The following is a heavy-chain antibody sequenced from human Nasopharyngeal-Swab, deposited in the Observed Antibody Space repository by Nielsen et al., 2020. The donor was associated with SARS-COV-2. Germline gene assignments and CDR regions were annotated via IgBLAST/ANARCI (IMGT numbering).Heavy chain of an antibody. CDR1: GFTFSSYA. J-gene: IGHJ4*02. CDR3: VADEDIVLMVLDY. V-gene: IGHV3-64D*06. CDR2: ISSNGGST. D-gene: IGHD2-8*01. Sequence: GGSLRLSCSASGFTFSSYAMHWVRQAPGKGLEYVSAISSNGGSTYYADSVKGRFTISRDNSKNTLYLQTSSLRAEDTAVYYCVADEDIVLMVLDYWGQGTLVTVSS.